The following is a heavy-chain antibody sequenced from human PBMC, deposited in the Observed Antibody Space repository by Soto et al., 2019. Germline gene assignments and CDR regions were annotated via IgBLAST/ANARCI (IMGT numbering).Heavy chain of an antibody. D-gene: IGHD2-2*01. Sequence: QVQLVQSGAEVKKPGSSVKVSCKASRGTFSIYTINWVRQAPGQGLEWMGGIIPVFGTTNYAQKSQGRVTITAAESTSRADMEVSSLRSEDTAVYYCAITPMKVVHAASYFDCWGQGTLVTVSS. CDR2: IIPVFGTT. J-gene: IGHJ4*02. CDR3: AITPMKVVHAASYFDC. V-gene: IGHV1-69*01. CDR1: RGTFSIYT.